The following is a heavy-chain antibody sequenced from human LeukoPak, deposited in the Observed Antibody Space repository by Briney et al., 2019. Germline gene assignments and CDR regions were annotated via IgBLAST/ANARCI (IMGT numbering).Heavy chain of an antibody. CDR3: ARVCGDYFDY. V-gene: IGHV3-9*01. J-gene: IGHJ4*02. Sequence: QPGGSLRLSCAASGFTFDDYAMHWVRQAPGKGLEWISGISWNSRSIVYADSVKGRFTISRDNAKNSLYLQMNSLRAEDTAMYYCARVCGDYFDYWGQGTLVPVSS. CDR1: GFTFDDYA. CDR2: ISWNSRSI. D-gene: IGHD4-17*01.